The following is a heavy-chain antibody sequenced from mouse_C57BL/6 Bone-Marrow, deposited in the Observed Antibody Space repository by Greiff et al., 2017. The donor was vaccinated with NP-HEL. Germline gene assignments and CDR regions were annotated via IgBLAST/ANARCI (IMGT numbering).Heavy chain of an antibody. CDR2: IDPANGNT. J-gene: IGHJ4*01. CDR3: AIYYYGSSPYYAMDY. Sequence: EVQLQQSVAELVRPGASVTLSCTASGFNIKNTYMHWVKQRPEQGLEWIGRIDPANGNTKYAPKFPGKATITADTSSNTAYLQLSSLTSEDTAIYYCAIYYYGSSPYYAMDYWGQGTSVTVSS. V-gene: IGHV14-3*01. CDR1: GFNIKNTY. D-gene: IGHD1-1*01.